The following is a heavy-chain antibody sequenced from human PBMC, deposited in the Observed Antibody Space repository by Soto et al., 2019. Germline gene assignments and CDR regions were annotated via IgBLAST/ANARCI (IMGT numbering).Heavy chain of an antibody. CDR1: GFSFNSFA. CDR2: ISFDGSSK. V-gene: IGHV3-30-3*01. D-gene: IGHD2-15*01. Sequence: QVQLVESGGGVVQPGRSLRLSCAVSGFSFNSFAMHWVRQAPGKGLEWVAVISFDGSSKYYADSVKGRFTISRDNSRNTLALQMNSLRGDDTAVYYCARGDSGGPLWYCDYWGHRALVTVSS. J-gene: IGHJ4*01. CDR3: ARGDSGGPLWYCDY.